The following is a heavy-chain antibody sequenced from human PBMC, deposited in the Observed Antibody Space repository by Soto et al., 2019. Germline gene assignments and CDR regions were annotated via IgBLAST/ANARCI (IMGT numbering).Heavy chain of an antibody. Sequence: QVQLQESGPGLVKPSQTLSLTCTVSGGSISSGDYSWSWIRQSPGKGLEWIAYIYYSGSTYYNPSLRSRVIISIDTSKNQFSLKLSSVTAADTAVYYCARGDYGGNTSFDFWGQGSLVTVSS. J-gene: IGHJ4*02. D-gene: IGHD4-17*01. V-gene: IGHV4-30-4*01. CDR2: IYYSGST. CDR3: ARGDYGGNTSFDF. CDR1: GGSISSGDYS.